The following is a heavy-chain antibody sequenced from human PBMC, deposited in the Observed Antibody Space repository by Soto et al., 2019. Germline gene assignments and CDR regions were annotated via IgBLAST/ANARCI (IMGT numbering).Heavy chain of an antibody. CDR3: AREGGRSSSSL. J-gene: IGHJ4*02. Sequence: PSETLSLTCTVSGGSISSYYWSWIRQPPGKGLEWIGYIYYSGSTNYNPSLKSRVTISVDTSKNQFSLKLSSVTAADTAVYYCAREGGRSSSSLWGQGTLVTVS. CDR1: GGSISSYY. CDR2: IYYSGST. D-gene: IGHD6-6*01. V-gene: IGHV4-59*01.